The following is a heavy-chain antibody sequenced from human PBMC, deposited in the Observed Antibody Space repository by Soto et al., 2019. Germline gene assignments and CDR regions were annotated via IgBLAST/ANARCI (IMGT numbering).Heavy chain of an antibody. D-gene: IGHD6-6*01. CDR2: ISYDGSNK. CDR3: ARDSVYSSSSYYYYGMDV. V-gene: IGHV3-30-3*01. J-gene: IGHJ6*02. CDR1: GFTFSSYA. Sequence: QVQLVESGGGVVQPGRSLRLSCAASGFTFSSYAMHWVRQAPGKGLEWVAVISYDGSNKYYADSVKGRFTISRDNAKNSLYLQMNSLRAEDTAVYYCARDSVYSSSSYYYYGMDVWGQGTTVTVSS.